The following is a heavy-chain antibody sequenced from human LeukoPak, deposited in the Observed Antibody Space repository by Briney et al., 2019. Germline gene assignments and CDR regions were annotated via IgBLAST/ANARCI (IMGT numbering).Heavy chain of an antibody. CDR1: GFTFSSYG. Sequence: PGGSLRLSCAASGFTFSSYGMHWVRQAPGKGLEWVAFIRYDGSNKYYADSVKGRFTISRDNSKNTLYLQMNSLRAEDTAVCYCAKRGLSRSSDYYYDYWGQGTLVTVSS. CDR2: IRYDGSNK. V-gene: IGHV3-30*02. J-gene: IGHJ4*02. D-gene: IGHD3-22*01. CDR3: AKRGLSRSSDYYYDY.